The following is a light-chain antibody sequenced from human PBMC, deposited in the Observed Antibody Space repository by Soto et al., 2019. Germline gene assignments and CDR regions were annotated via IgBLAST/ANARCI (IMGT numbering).Light chain of an antibody. CDR3: CSYAGSYTFYV. CDR1: SSDVGGYNY. V-gene: IGLV2-11*01. CDR2: DVT. J-gene: IGLJ1*01. Sequence: QSALTQPRSVSGSPGQSVTISCTGTSSDVGGYNYVSWYQQHPGKAPKLMIYDVTKRPSGVPDRFSASKSGYTASLTISGLPAEDEADYYCCSYAGSYTFYVFGTGTKLTVL.